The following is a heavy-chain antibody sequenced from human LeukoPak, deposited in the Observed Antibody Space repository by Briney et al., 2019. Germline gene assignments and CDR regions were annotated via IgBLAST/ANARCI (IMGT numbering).Heavy chain of an antibody. Sequence: PGESLRLSCAASAFTFSSYWMSWVRQAPGKGLEWVAKIKQAGSEKYYVDSVKGRFTISRDNAKNSLYLQMNSLRAEDTAVYYCARDQIPYYYESSGYSDAFDIWGQGTMVTVSS. J-gene: IGHJ3*02. D-gene: IGHD3-22*01. CDR3: ARDQIPYYYESSGYSDAFDI. CDR1: AFTFSSYW. CDR2: IKQAGSEK. V-gene: IGHV3-7*01.